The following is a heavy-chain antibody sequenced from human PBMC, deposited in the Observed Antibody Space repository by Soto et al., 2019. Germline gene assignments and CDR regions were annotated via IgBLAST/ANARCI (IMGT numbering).Heavy chain of an antibody. CDR2: IYYSGST. CDR1: GGSISSGGYY. CDR3: ARSRYSGSYFFDY. J-gene: IGHJ4*02. D-gene: IGHD1-26*01. V-gene: IGHV4-31*03. Sequence: SETLSLTCTVSGGSISSGGYYWSWIRQHPGKGLEWIGYIYYSGSTYYNPSLKSRVTLSVDTSKNQFSLKLSSVTAADTAVYYCARSRYSGSYFFDYWGQGILVTVSS.